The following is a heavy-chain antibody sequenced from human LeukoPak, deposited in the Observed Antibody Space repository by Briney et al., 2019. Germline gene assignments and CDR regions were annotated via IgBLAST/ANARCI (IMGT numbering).Heavy chain of an antibody. J-gene: IGHJ6*02. Sequence: GGSLRLSCSAXGFTFXSYXXXWXXXXXXXXXXXVSVISGSGATGTFYXXSVRGRFTISRDXSKNTLYLQMDRLRADDTALYYCAKQSTQRCYTGMDVWGQGTTVTVS. CDR3: AKQSTQRCYTGMDV. CDR1: GFTFXSYX. V-gene: IGHV3-23*01. D-gene: IGHD2-2*02. CDR2: ISGSGATGT.